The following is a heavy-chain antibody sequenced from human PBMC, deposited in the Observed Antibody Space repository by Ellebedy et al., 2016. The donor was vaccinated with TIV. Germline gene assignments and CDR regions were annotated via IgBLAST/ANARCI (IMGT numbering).Heavy chain of an antibody. D-gene: IGHD1-26*01. CDR2: ISSSSSYI. CDR3: ARAAIVGARWRGFADY. Sequence: GESLKISCAASGFTFSSYTMHWVRQAPGKGLEWVSCISSSSSYIYYADSVNGRFTISRDNAKNSLYLQMNSLRAEDMAVYFCARAAIVGARWRGFADYWGQGTLVTVSS. V-gene: IGHV3-21*01. CDR1: GFTFSSYT. J-gene: IGHJ4*02.